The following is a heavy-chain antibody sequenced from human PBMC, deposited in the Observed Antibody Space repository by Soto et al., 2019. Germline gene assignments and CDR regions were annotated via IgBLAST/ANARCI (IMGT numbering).Heavy chain of an antibody. CDR2: IKSKTDGGTT. Sequence: GGSLRLSCAASGFTFSNAWMSWVRQAPGKGLEWVCRIKSKTDGGTTDYAAPVKGRFTISRDDSKNTLYLQMNSLKTEDTAGYYCATLPYNGVGTAMPDYWGQGTMVTVSS. D-gene: IGHD2-21*02. CDR3: ATLPYNGVGTAMPDY. V-gene: IGHV3-15*01. CDR1: GFTFSNAW. J-gene: IGHJ4*02.